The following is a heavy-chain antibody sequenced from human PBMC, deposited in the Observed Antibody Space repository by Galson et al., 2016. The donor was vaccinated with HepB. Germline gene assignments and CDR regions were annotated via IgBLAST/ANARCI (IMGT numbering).Heavy chain of an antibody. Sequence: SLRLSCAASGFLFDSYWIHWVRQAPGKGLVWVARITRYGTTTSYADSVKGRFTISRDNAKKMVYLQMDSLRAEETGVYYGAKPPGTSGPYGMDVGGKGTTV. CDR1: GFLFDSYW. CDR2: ITRYGTTT. CDR3: AKPPGTSGPYGMDV. V-gene: IGHV3-74*01. J-gene: IGHJ6*04. D-gene: IGHD1-1*01.